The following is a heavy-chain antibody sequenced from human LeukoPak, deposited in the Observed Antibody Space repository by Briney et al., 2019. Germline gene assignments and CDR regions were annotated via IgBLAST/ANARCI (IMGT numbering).Heavy chain of an antibody. J-gene: IGHJ4*02. CDR1: GFSFANYA. V-gene: IGHV3-23*01. CDR3: AIYGDQSDY. CDR2: IRGSGGST. D-gene: IGHD4-17*01. Sequence: GGSLRLSCAASGFSFANYAMSWVRQAPGKGLEWVSSIRGSGGSTNYAGSVKGRFTTSRDNSKNTLYLQMNSLRAEDTAVYYCAIYGDQSDYWGQGTLVTVSS.